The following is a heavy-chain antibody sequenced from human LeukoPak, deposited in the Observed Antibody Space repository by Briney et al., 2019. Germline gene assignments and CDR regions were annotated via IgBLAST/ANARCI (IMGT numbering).Heavy chain of an antibody. CDR2: INPDSGGS. J-gene: IGHJ4*02. CDR1: GYTFSAFY. V-gene: IGHV1-2*02. Sequence: GASVRVSCKTSGYTFSAFYIHWVRQAPGQGPEWMGWINPDSGGSEYGQKFQGRVTFTSDTSSTTVYMEVRSLESDDTAVYYCARDMTGGIWARATSFDHWGQGTLVTVSS. D-gene: IGHD1-14*01. CDR3: ARDMTGGIWARATSFDH.